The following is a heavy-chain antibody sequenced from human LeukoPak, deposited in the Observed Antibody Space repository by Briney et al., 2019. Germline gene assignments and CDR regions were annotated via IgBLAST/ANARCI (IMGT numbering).Heavy chain of an antibody. CDR1: GFTFSSYE. CDR2: ISSSGSTI. CDR3: ARDYGYGGNSGAFDI. J-gene: IGHJ3*02. V-gene: IGHV3-48*03. Sequence: GGSLRLSCAASGFTFSSYEMNWVRQAPGKGLEWVSYISSSGSTIYYADSVKGRFTISRDNAKNSLYLQMNSLRAEDTAVYYCARDYGYGGNSGAFDIWGQGTMVTVSS. D-gene: IGHD4-23*01.